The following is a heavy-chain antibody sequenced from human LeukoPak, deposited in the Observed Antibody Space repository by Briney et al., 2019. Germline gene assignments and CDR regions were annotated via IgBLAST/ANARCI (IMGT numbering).Heavy chain of an antibody. CDR2: MFHSGDN. CDR3: ARRDCSGASCYFHY. J-gene: IGHJ4*02. CDR1: GYSISSGYY. D-gene: IGHD2-15*01. Sequence: SETLSLTXAVSGYSISSGYYWGWIRQPPGKGLEWIGNMFHSGDNSYNPSLMSRVTTSVDTSKNQLSLRLTSVTAADTAVYYCARRDCSGASCYFHYWGQGTLVTVSS. V-gene: IGHV4-38-2*01.